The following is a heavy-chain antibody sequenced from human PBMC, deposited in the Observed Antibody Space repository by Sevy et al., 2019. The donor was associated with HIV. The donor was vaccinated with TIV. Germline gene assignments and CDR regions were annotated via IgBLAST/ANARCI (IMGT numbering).Heavy chain of an antibody. CDR1: GGSITSLY. V-gene: IGHV4-59*08. CDR3: ADENAWRRGYS. CDR2: IYNNGNI. D-gene: IGHD3-3*01. Sequence: SETLSLTCTVSGGSITSLYWNWIRQPPGKGLKWIANIYNNGNINYNPTLKSRITLSLDTSKNKFSLRLSSVTAADTTMYYCADENAWRRGYSWGQGTLVTVSS. J-gene: IGHJ4*02.